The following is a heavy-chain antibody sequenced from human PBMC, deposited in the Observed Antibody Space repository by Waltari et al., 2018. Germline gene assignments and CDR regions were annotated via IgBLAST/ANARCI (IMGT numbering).Heavy chain of an antibody. V-gene: IGHV3-7*01. J-gene: IGHJ6*02. CDR2: VKNDGSDK. CDR3: ARGHYAMDV. Sequence: EEQLLESGGGLVQPGGSLRLSCAASGFIFSNYWMTWVRQAPGRGLEWVATVKNDGSDKYYVDSVKGRFTISRTNANKSLVIQMSSLRAEGQAFYHCARGHYAMDVWGQATTVTVSS. CDR1: GFIFSNYW.